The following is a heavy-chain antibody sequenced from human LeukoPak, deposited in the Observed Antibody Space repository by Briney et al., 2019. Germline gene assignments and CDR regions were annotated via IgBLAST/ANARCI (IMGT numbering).Heavy chain of an antibody. CDR2: IISTGGST. CDR3: AKGYSSGWRTYFDY. D-gene: IGHD6-19*01. CDR1: GFTFSGCA. J-gene: IGHJ4*02. Sequence: GGSLRLSCAASGFTFSGCAMSWVRQAPGKGLEWVSGIISTGGSTYYADSVEGRSTISRDNSKSTLSLQMDSLRAEDTAVYYCAKGYSSGWRTYFDYWGQGTLVTVSS. V-gene: IGHV3-23*01.